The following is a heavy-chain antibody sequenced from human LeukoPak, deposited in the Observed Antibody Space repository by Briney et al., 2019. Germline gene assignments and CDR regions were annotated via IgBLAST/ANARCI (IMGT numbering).Heavy chain of an antibody. CDR1: GYSFTSYW. Sequence: GESLKISCKGSGYSFTSYWIGWVRQMPGKGLEWMGIIYPGDSDTRYSPSFQGQVTISADKSISTAYLQWSSLKASDTAMYYCARIYCSSTSCYGPYYYYYYMDVWGKGTTVTVSS. CDR2: IYPGDSDT. D-gene: IGHD2-2*01. V-gene: IGHV5-51*01. J-gene: IGHJ6*03. CDR3: ARIYCSSTSCYGPYYYYYYMDV.